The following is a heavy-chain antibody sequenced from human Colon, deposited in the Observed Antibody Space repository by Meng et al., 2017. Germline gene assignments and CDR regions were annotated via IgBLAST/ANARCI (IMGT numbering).Heavy chain of an antibody. D-gene: IGHD3-22*01. CDR3: ARALRYDSSSYIGY. Sequence: GGPLRLSCVASGFTFRTYWMHWVRQAPGKGLVWVARINTDGSSTSHADSVKGRFTISRDNAKNTLYLQMNSLRAEDTAVYYCARALRYDSSSYIGYWGQG. V-gene: IGHV3-74*01. J-gene: IGHJ4*01. CDR2: INTDGSST. CDR1: GFTFRTYW.